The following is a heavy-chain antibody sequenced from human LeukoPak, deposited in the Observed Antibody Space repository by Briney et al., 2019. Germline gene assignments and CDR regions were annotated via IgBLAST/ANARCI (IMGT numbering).Heavy chain of an antibody. V-gene: IGHV4-31*03. J-gene: IGHJ4*02. CDR2: IYYSGST. D-gene: IGHD3-22*01. Sequence: SETLTLTCTVSGGSISSGGYSWIWLRQHPGKGLVWIVYIYYSGSTYYNPSLKSRVTISVDTSKNQFSLKLSSVTAADTAVYYCARAGAYDSSGNYFLPFDYWGQGTLVTVSS. CDR3: ARAGAYDSSGNYFLPFDY. CDR1: GGSISSGGYS.